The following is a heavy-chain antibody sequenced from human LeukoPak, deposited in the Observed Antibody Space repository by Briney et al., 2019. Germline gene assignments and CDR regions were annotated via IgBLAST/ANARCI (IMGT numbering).Heavy chain of an antibody. Sequence: ASVKVSCKASGYTFTSYDINWVRQATGQGLEWMGWMNPNSGNTGYAQKFQGRVTMTRNTSISTAYMELSSLRSEDTAAYYCARAGWAYDFWSGYYPFDYWGQGTLVTVSS. J-gene: IGHJ4*02. V-gene: IGHV1-8*01. CDR1: GYTFTSYD. CDR2: MNPNSGNT. D-gene: IGHD3-3*01. CDR3: ARAGWAYDFWSGYYPFDY.